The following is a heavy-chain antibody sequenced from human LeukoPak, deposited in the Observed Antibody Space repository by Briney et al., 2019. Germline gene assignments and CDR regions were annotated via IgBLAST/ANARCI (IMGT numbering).Heavy chain of an antibody. D-gene: IGHD1-26*01. V-gene: IGHV3-48*03. CDR3: VRKAVGAKNWFDP. CDR1: GFSFSSYE. CDR2: ISSSAGTI. Sequence: GGSLRLSCAASGFSFSSYEMNWLRQAPGKGLEWISYISSSAGTIYYADSVKGRFTISRDNAKYSLYLQMNSLGAEDSAVYYCVRKAVGAKNWFDPWGQGTLVTVSS. J-gene: IGHJ5*02.